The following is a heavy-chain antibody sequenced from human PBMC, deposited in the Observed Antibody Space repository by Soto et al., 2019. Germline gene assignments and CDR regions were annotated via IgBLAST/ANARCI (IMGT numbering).Heavy chain of an antibody. D-gene: IGHD5-18*01. J-gene: IGHJ4*02. CDR2: IYYSGIS. Sequence: QVQLLESGPGLVKPSQTLSLICNVSGASISSGGYYWSWIRQRPGRGLEWLGFIYYSGISHYNPSLKSRATISVDTSENQFSLKLISVTAADTAVYYCARTEWIQLWFDYWGQGALVTVS. V-gene: IGHV4-31*03. CDR3: ARTEWIQLWFDY. CDR1: GASISSGGYY.